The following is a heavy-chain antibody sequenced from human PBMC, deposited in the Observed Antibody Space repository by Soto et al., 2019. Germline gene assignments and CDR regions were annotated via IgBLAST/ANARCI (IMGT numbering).Heavy chain of an antibody. CDR3: ARLIYYYALDV. J-gene: IGHJ6*02. Sequence: PVGSLRLSCAASGFSFSSYEMKWVRQAPGKGLEWVSYISSTGSTICYADSVKGRFTISRDNAKNSLYLQMNSLRAEDTAVYYCARLIYYYALDVWDQGTTVTVSS. D-gene: IGHD3-16*01. CDR2: ISSTGSTI. V-gene: IGHV3-48*03. CDR1: GFSFSSYE.